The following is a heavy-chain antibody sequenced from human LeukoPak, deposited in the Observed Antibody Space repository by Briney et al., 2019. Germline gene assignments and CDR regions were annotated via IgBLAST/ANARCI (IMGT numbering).Heavy chain of an antibody. CDR2: ISSSGSTI. CDR1: GFTFSDYY. Sequence: GGSLRLSCAASGFTFSDYYMSWIRQAPGKGLEWVSYISSSGSTIYYADSVKGRFTISRDNAKNSLYLQMNSLRAEDTAVYYCARGPALDWDDILTGNPNDYWGQGTLVTVSS. V-gene: IGHV3-11*01. CDR3: ARGPALDWDDILTGNPNDY. J-gene: IGHJ4*02. D-gene: IGHD3-9*01.